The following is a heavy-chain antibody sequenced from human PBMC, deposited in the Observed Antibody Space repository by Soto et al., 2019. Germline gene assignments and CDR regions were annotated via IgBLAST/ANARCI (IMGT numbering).Heavy chain of an antibody. V-gene: IGHV3-30*04. D-gene: IGHD5-18*01. CDR2: ISYDGNNK. CDR1: GFTFSNYA. CDR3: ARDQGTAMVTRWAY. J-gene: IGHJ4*02. Sequence: GGSLRLSCAASGFTFSNYAMHWVRQAPGKGLEWVAIISYDGNNKYNADSVKGRFTISRDNAKNSLYLQMNSLRAEDTAVYYCARDQGTAMVTRWAYWGQGTLVTVSS.